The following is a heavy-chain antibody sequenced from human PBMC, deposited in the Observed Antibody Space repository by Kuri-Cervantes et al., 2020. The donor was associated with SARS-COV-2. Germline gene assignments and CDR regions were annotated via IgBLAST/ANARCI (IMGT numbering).Heavy chain of an antibody. V-gene: IGHV1-2*02. CDR3: ARGGGPGMSFEYYMDV. CDR1: GYTFTGYY. Sequence: ASVKVSCKASGYTFTGYYMHWVRQAPGQGLEWMGWINPNSGGTNYAQKFQGRVTMTRDTSISTAYMELSRLRSDDAAVYYCARGGGPGMSFEYYMDVWGKGTTVTVSS. D-gene: IGHD1-26*01. CDR2: INPNSGGT. J-gene: IGHJ6*03.